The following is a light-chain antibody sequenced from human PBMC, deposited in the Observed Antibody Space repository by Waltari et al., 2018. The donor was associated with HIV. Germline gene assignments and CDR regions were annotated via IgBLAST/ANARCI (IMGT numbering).Light chain of an antibody. V-gene: IGKV1-5*03. Sequence: DIQMTQSPSSVSASIGDRVSITCRASEDINKWLAWYQQKPGKAPNLLIYKATILETGVPSRFSGSVSGADFTLTITNLQSDDFATYYRQQYETDSRSFGQGTKV. CDR2: KAT. CDR1: EDINKW. J-gene: IGKJ1*01. CDR3: QQYETDSRS.